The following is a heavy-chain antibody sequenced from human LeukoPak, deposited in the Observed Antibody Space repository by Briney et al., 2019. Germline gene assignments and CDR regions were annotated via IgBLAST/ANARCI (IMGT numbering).Heavy chain of an antibody. Sequence: SSETLSLTCTVSGGSISSYYWSWIRQPPGKGLEWIGYIYYSGSTNYNPSLKSRVTLSVDTSKNQFSLKLSSLTAADTAVYYCARDVRYYYGSGNVILFDYWGQGTLVTVSS. J-gene: IGHJ4*02. D-gene: IGHD3-10*01. CDR2: IYYSGST. CDR3: ARDVRYYYGSGNVILFDY. V-gene: IGHV4-59*01. CDR1: GGSISSYY.